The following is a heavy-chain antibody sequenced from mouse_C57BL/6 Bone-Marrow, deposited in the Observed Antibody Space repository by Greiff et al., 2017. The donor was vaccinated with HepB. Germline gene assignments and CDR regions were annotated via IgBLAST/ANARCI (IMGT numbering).Heavy chain of an antibody. J-gene: IGHJ4*01. V-gene: IGHV1-72*01. CDR1: GYTFTSYW. CDR3: ARKEDKPHYAMDY. Sequence: QVHVKQPGAELVKPGASVKLSCKASGYTFTSYWMHWVKQRPGRGLEWIGRIDPNSGGTKYNEKFKSKATLTVDKPSSTAYMQLSSLTSEDSAVYYCARKEDKPHYAMDYWGQGTSVTVSS. CDR2: IDPNSGGT.